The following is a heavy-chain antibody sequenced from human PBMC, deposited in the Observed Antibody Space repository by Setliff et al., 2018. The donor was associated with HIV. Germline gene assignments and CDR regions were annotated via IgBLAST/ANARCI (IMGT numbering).Heavy chain of an antibody. CDR1: GFTFSNYW. CDR2: INQDGSKK. Sequence: GGSLRLSCAASGFTFSNYWIIWVRQAPGKGLEWVANINQDGSKKYYVDSVKGRFTISRDNAKNSLYLQMNSLTADDTAVYYCARDSGTTMGASGPGYWGQGKMVTVSS. V-gene: IGHV3-7*01. J-gene: IGHJ4*02. CDR3: ARDSGTTMGASGPGY. D-gene: IGHD1-26*01.